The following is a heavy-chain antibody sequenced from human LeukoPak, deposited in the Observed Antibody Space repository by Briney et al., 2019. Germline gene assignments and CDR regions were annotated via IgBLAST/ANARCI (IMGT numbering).Heavy chain of an antibody. CDR2: INPSGGST. CDR1: GYTFTSYY. J-gene: IGHJ1*01. CDR3: ASRAVAGNYFQH. Sequence: ASVKVSCEASGYTFTSYYMHWVRQAPGQGLEWMGIINPSGGSTSYAQKFQGRVTMTRDTSTSTVYMELSSLRSEDTAVYYCASRAVAGNYFQHWGQGTLVTVSS. V-gene: IGHV1-46*01. D-gene: IGHD6-19*01.